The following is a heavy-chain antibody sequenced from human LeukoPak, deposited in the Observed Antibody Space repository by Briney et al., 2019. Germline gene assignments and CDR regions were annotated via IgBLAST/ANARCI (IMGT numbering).Heavy chain of an antibody. J-gene: IGHJ4*02. CDR2: TSGNGRAT. D-gene: IGHD3-3*01. CDR1: GFVFDEYG. CDR3: AKETWSNSFSDFDH. V-gene: IGHV3-43*02. Sequence: GGSLRLSCAGSGFVFDEYGIHWVRQAPGKGLEWLSVTSGNGRATDYADSVKGRFTTSRDNSKSSLYLHINNLRTEDTALYYCAKETWSNSFSDFDHWGQGTLVTVSS.